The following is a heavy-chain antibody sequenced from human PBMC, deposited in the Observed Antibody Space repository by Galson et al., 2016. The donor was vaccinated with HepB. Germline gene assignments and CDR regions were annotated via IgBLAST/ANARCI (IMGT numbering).Heavy chain of an antibody. CDR3: ARVRSSWYYFDY. D-gene: IGHD6-13*01. CDR1: GFTFSSYA. J-gene: IGHJ4*02. Sequence: SLRLSCAASGFTFSSYAMHWVRQAPGKGVEYVSSISSNGDSTYYTDSVKGRFTISRDNSKNALNLQMSSLRAEDTAVYYCARVRSSWYYFDYWGRRTLVTVSS. CDR2: ISSNGDST. V-gene: IGHV3-64D*06.